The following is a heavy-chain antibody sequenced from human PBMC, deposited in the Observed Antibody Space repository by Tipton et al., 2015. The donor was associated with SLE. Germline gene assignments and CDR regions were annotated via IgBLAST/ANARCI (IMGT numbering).Heavy chain of an antibody. J-gene: IGHJ6*02. Sequence: SLRLSCAVSGGSISSSNWWSWVRQPPGKGLEWIGEIYHSGSTNYNPSLKSRVTISVDKSKNQFSLKLSSVTAADTAVDYCARCRLGADYYYYGMDVWGQGTTVTVSS. CDR1: GGSISSSNW. D-gene: IGHD6-19*01. V-gene: IGHV4-4*02. CDR3: ARCRLGADYYYYGMDV. CDR2: IYHSGST.